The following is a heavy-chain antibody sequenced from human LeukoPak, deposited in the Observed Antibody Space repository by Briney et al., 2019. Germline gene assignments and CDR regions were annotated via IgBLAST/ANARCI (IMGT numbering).Heavy chain of an antibody. CDR3: ATEAPRSYYFDY. J-gene: IGHJ4*02. Sequence: ASVKVSCKASGYTFTYYHIHWVRQAPGQGVEWMGAVYATGGTTINTQNFQGRVTMTRDTSTGTVYMELSSLRFEDTAMYYCATEAPRSYYFDYWGQGILVTVSS. CDR2: VYATGGTT. CDR1: GYTFTYYH. V-gene: IGHV1-46*01.